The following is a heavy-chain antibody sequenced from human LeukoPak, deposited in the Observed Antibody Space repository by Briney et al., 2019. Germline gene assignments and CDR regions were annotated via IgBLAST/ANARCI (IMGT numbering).Heavy chain of an antibody. J-gene: IGHJ6*02. CDR3: AREYYYDSSGYQGYYYYGMDV. V-gene: IGHV1-69*13. D-gene: IGHD3-22*01. Sequence: SVKVSCKASGGTFSSYAISWVRQAPGQGLEWMGGIIPIFGTANYAQKFQGRVTITADESTSTAYMELSSLRSEDTAVYYCAREYYYDSSGYQGYYYYGMDVWGQGTTVTVSS. CDR2: IIPIFGTA. CDR1: GGTFSSYA.